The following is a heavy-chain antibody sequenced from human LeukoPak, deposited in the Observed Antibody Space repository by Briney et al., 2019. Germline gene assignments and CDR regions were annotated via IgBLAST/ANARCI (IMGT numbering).Heavy chain of an antibody. CDR2: ISYDGSNK. Sequence: GRSVRLSCAASGFTFSSYAMHWVRQAPGKGLEWVAVISYDGSNKYYADSVKGRFTISRDNSKNTLYLQMNSLRAEDTAVYYCARDTVDYWGQGTLVTVSS. V-gene: IGHV3-30-3*01. D-gene: IGHD4-17*01. CDR3: ARDTVDY. J-gene: IGHJ4*02. CDR1: GFTFSSYA.